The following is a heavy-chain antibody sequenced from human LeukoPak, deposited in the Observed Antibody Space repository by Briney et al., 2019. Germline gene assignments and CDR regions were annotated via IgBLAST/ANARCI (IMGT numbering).Heavy chain of an antibody. D-gene: IGHD2-15*01. CDR1: GFTFSSYS. CDR3: AREAASGAFDI. J-gene: IGHJ3*02. CDR2: ISSSSSYI. V-gene: IGHV3-21*01. Sequence: PGGSLRLSCAASGFTFSSYSMNWVRQAPGKGLEWVSSISSSSSYIYYADSVKGRFTISRDNAKNSLYLQMNSLRTEDTAVYYCAREAASGAFDIWGQGTMVTVSS.